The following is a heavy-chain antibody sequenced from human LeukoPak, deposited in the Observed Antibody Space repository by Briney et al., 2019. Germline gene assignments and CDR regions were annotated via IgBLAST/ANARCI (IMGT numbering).Heavy chain of an antibody. D-gene: IGHD2-15*01. V-gene: IGHV4-61*01. CDR3: ATETECSGGTCYSYGWFDP. CDR1: GGSVSSGLNK. CDR2: ISYSGSA. J-gene: IGHJ5*02. Sequence: SETLSLTCTVSGGSVSSGLNKWSWIRQPPGKGLEWVGDISYSGSATYNPSLRSRVTISVDTSTNQFSLTLGSVTAADTAVYYCATETECSGGTCYSYGWFDPWGQGTQVIVSS.